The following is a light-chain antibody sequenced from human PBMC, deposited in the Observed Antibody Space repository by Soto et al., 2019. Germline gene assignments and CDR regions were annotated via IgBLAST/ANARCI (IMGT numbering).Light chain of an antibody. CDR2: AAS. Sequence: DIPMTQSPSSLSASVGDTVTITCRASQGIIDYLAWYQQRPGKAPTLLIYAASTLHTGVPSRFSGSGAGTGFTLIIMSLQPEDVATYYCQKYDTAPQTFGPGTKVEIK. CDR1: QGIIDY. V-gene: IGKV1-27*01. CDR3: QKYDTAPQT. J-gene: IGKJ1*01.